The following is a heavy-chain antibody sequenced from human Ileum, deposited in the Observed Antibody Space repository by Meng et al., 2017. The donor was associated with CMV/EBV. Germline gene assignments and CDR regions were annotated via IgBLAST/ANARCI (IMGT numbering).Heavy chain of an antibody. CDR3: VRENRSPMGDFDD. D-gene: IGHD3-10*01. Sequence: KTHGYTFTDHYLHWLRRQAPGQGLEWMGWIHPNSGGTTYLRTFQGRITMTRDTSVSTAYMELSWLRSDDTALYYCVRENRSPMGDFDDWGQGTLVTVSS. V-gene: IGHV1-2*02. CDR1: GYTFTDHY. J-gene: IGHJ4*02. CDR2: IHPNSGGT.